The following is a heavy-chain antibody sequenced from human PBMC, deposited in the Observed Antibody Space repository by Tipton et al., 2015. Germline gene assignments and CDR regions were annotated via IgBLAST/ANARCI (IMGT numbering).Heavy chain of an antibody. D-gene: IGHD3-9*01. Sequence: TLSLTCDVSGYSISSGYYWGWVRQPPGKGLEWIGEIYHTGSTNYNPSLKSRVTISIDRFKNQFSLKLSSVTAADTAVYYCACQDYDSLTRDYQTVDYWGQGTLVTVSS. CDR2: IYHTGST. CDR3: ACQDYDSLTRDYQTVDY. J-gene: IGHJ4*02. CDR1: GYSISSGYY. V-gene: IGHV4-38-2*01.